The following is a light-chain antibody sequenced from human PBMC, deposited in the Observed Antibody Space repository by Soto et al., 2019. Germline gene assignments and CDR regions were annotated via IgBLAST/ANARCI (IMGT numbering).Light chain of an antibody. J-gene: IGKJ1*01. CDR2: AAS. Sequence: DIQMTQSPSTLSASVGDRVTITCRASQSISGWLAWYQQKPGKAPKLLIYAASSLHSGVPPRFSGSRSGTNFTLSINSLQPEDFATYYCQQVNSFPSTFGRGTKV. CDR1: QSISGW. CDR3: QQVNSFPST. V-gene: IGKV1-12*02.